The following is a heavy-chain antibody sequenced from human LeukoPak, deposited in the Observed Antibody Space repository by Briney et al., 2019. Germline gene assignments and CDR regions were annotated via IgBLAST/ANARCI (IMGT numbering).Heavy chain of an antibody. CDR1: GYSFTSYW. V-gene: IGHV5-51*01. D-gene: IGHD3-16*01. J-gene: IGHJ4*02. Sequence: GASLQISCQGSGYSFTSYWIGWVRQVPGKGLEWMGIIYPGDSDTRYSPSFQGQVTISADKSISTAYLQWSSLKASDTAMYYCARGEDYVWGSPYYWGQGTLVTVSS. CDR2: IYPGDSDT. CDR3: ARGEDYVWGSPYY.